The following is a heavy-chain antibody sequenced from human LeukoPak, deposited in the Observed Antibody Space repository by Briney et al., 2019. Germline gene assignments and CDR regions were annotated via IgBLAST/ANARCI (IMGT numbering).Heavy chain of an antibody. J-gene: IGHJ2*01. V-gene: IGHV4-4*07. CDR1: GGSIGSYY. Sequence: SETLSLTCTVSGGSIGSYYWSWIRQPAGKGLEWIGRIYTSGSTNYNPSLKSRVTMSVDTSKDQFSLKLSSVTAADTAVYYCARVSSSSWYLNWYFDLWGRGTLVTVSS. D-gene: IGHD6-13*01. CDR2: IYTSGST. CDR3: ARVSSSSWYLNWYFDL.